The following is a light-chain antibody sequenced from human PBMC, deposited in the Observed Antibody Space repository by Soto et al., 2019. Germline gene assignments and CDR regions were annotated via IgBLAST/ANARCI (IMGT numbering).Light chain of an antibody. J-gene: IGLJ2*01. CDR2: DVS. CDR3: SSYTTSSTPVV. V-gene: IGLV2-14*01. CDR1: SSDVGSHNY. Sequence: QSALTQPASVSGSPGQSITISCTGTSSDVGSHNYVSWYQQYPGKAPKLMIYDVSNRPSGVSYRFSGSKSGNTASLTISGLQAEDEADYYCSSYTTSSTPVVFGGGTKLTVL.